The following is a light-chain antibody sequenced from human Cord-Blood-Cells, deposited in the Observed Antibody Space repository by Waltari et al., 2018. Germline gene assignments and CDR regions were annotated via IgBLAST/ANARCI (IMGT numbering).Light chain of an antibody. V-gene: IGLV2-14*01. CDR2: DVS. Sequence: QSALTHPASVSGSPGPSITISCPGTSSDVGGYNYVSWYQQPPGKAPKLMIYDVSNRPSGVSNRFSGSKSGNTASLTISGLQAEDEADYYCSSYTSISTLVFGTGTKVTVL. J-gene: IGLJ1*01. CDR1: SSDVGGYNY. CDR3: SSYTSISTLV.